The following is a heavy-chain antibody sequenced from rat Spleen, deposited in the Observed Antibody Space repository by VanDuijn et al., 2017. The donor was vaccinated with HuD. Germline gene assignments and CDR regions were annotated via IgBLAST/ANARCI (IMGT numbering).Heavy chain of an antibody. Sequence: EVQVEESGGGLVQPGRSLKLSCAASGFTFSNYGMAWVRQTPTRGLEWVAAIIYDGSNTYYRDSVKGRFTISRDNAKSTLYLQMDSLRSEDTATYYCTTGDTVVSWFAYWGQGTLVTVSS. J-gene: IGHJ3*01. V-gene: IGHV5-29*01. D-gene: IGHD1-1*01. CDR1: GFTFSNYG. CDR3: TTGDTVVSWFAY. CDR2: IIYDGSNT.